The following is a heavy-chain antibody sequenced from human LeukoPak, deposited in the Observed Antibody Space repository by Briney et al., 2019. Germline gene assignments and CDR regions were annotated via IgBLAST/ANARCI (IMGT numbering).Heavy chain of an antibody. CDR3: ARVYRELRPFDY. V-gene: IGHV3-64*01. Sequence: GGSLRLSCAASGFTLSSYAMHWVRQAPGKGLEYVSAISSNGGSTYYANSVKGRFTISRDNSKNTLYLQMNSLRAEDTAVYYCARVYRELRPFDYWGQGTLVTVSS. CDR1: GFTLSSYA. CDR2: ISSNGGST. D-gene: IGHD1-26*01. J-gene: IGHJ4*02.